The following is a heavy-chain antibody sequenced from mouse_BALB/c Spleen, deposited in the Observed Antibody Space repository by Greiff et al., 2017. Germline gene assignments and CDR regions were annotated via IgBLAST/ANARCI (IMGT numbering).Heavy chain of an antibody. D-gene: IGHD1-1*01. CDR3: ARGHYYGSSYVDYFDY. CDR1: GYTFTSYW. V-gene: IGHV1-7*01. Sequence: VQLQQSGAELAKPGASVKMSCKASGYTFTSYWMHWVKQRPGQGLEWIGYINPSTGYTEYNQKFKDKATLTADKSSSTAYMQLSSLTSEDSAVYYCARGHYYGSSYVDYFDYWGQGTTLTVSS. CDR2: INPSTGYT. J-gene: IGHJ2*01.